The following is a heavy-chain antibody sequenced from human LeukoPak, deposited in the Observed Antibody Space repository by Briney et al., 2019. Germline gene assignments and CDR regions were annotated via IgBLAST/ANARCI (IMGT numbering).Heavy chain of an antibody. Sequence: GGSLRLSCAASGFTFSSYGMHWVRQAPGKGLEWVAFIRYDGSNKYYADSVKGRFTISRDNSKNTLHLQMDTLRAEDTAVYYCATASTNWGKFYLDYWGQGTLVTVSS. D-gene: IGHD7-27*01. CDR3: ATASTNWGKFYLDY. CDR1: GFTFSSYG. CDR2: IRYDGSNK. V-gene: IGHV3-30*02. J-gene: IGHJ4*02.